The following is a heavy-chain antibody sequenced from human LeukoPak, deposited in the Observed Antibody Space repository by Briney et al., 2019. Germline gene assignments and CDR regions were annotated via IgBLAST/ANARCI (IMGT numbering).Heavy chain of an antibody. CDR1: GYTFTSYD. CDR3: ARGWSYYDFWSGYPRLYYFDY. Sequence: ASVKVSCKASGYTFTSYDINWVRQATGQGLEWMGWKNPNSGNTGYAQKFQGRVTMTRNTSISTAYMELSSLRSEDTAVYYCARGWSYYDFWSGYPRLYYFDYWGQGTLVTVSS. D-gene: IGHD3-3*01. J-gene: IGHJ4*02. V-gene: IGHV1-8*01. CDR2: KNPNSGNT.